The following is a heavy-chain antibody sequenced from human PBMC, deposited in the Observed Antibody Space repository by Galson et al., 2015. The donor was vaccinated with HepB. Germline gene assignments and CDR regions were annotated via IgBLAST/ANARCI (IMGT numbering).Heavy chain of an antibody. CDR3: ARRKGDGAFDY. Sequence: QSGAEVKKPGASVKVSCKASGYTFTSSGISWVRQAPGQGLEWMGWISTYNRDTNYAQKFQGRVTMTTDTSTTTAYLEVRSLRSDDTAVYYCARRKGDGAFDYWGQGTLVTVSS. D-gene: IGHD3-10*01. V-gene: IGHV1-18*01. CDR1: GYTFTSSG. CDR2: ISTYNRDT. J-gene: IGHJ4*02.